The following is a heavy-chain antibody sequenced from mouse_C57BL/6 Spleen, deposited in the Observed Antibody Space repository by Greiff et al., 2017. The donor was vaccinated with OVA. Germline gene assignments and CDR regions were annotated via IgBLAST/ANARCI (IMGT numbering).Heavy chain of an antibody. Sequence: QVQLQQSGAELVMPGASVKLSCKASGYTFTSYWMHWVKQRPGQGLEWIGEIDPSDSYTNYNQKFKGKSTLTVDKSSSTAYMQLSSLTSEDSAVYYCARGSDGYDAMDYWGQGTSVTVSS. CDR2: IDPSDSYT. CDR1: GYTFTSYW. CDR3: ARGSDGYDAMDY. J-gene: IGHJ4*01. D-gene: IGHD2-3*01. V-gene: IGHV1-69*01.